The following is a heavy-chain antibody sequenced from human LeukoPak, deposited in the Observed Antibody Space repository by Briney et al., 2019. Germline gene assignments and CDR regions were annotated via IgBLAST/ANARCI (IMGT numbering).Heavy chain of an antibody. CDR3: ARVGVPNYDILTGYNVKDAFDI. J-gene: IGHJ3*02. V-gene: IGHV1-2*02. CDR1: GYTFTGYY. CDR2: INPNSGGI. D-gene: IGHD3-9*01. Sequence: ASVKVSCKASGYTFTGYYMYWVRQAPGQGLEWVGWINPNSGGINYAQKFLGRVTMTTDTSINTAYMELSRLRSDDTAVYYCARVGVPNYDILTGYNVKDAFDIWGQGTMVTVSS.